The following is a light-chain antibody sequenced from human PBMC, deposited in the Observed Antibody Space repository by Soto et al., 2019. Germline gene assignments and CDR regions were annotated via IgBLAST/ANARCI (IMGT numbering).Light chain of an antibody. V-gene: IGKV1-39*01. J-gene: IGKJ4*01. CDR1: QSISSY. CDR3: QQSYSTLFLS. CDR2: AAS. Sequence: DIQMTQSPSSLSASVGDRVTITCRASQSISSYLNWYQQKPGQAPKLLIYAASSLQSGVPSRFSGSGSGTDFTLTISSLQPEDFATYYCQQSYSTLFLSFGGGTKVKIK.